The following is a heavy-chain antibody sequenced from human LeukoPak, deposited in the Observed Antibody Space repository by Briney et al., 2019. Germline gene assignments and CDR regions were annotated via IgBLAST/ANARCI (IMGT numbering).Heavy chain of an antibody. J-gene: IGHJ3*02. V-gene: IGHV3-30*04. CDR2: ISYDGSNK. CDR3: ARGITILADAFDI. D-gene: IGHD3-3*01. CDR1: GFTFSSYA. Sequence: PGGSLRLSCAASGFTFSSYAMHWVRQAPGKGLEWVAVISYDGSNKYYADSVKGRFTISRDNSKNTLYLQMNSLRAEDTAVYYCARGITILADAFDIWGQGTMVTVSS.